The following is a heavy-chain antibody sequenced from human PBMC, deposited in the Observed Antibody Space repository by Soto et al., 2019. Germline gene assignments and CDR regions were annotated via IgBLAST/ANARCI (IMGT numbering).Heavy chain of an antibody. J-gene: IGHJ3*02. D-gene: IGHD3-10*01. CDR3: AKDWFLFDI. V-gene: IGHV3-23*01. Sequence: EVQLLESGGGLVQPGGSLRLSCAASGFTFGTYGMSWVRQAPGKGLEWVSVISGSGESTYYADSVKGRFTISRDNSKNTLYLQMNSLRAEDTAVYYCAKDWFLFDIWGQGTMVTVSS. CDR2: ISGSGEST. CDR1: GFTFGTYG.